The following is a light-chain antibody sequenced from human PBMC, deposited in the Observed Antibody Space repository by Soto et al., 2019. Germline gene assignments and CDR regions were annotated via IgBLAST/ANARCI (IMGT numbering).Light chain of an antibody. CDR3: QQTHSTPLT. V-gene: IGKV1-39*01. CDR2: TIS. Sequence: IQMTQSPSSLSAFVGDRVTITCRASQSISNSLNWYQQKPGKAPSLLISTISSLQSGVPSRFAGSRSGTDFTLTISSLQPEDFATYYCQQTHSTPLTFGGGTKVEV. J-gene: IGKJ4*01. CDR1: QSISNS.